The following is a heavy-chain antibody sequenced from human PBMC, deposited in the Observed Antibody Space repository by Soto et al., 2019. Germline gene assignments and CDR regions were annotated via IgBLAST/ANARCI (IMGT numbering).Heavy chain of an antibody. J-gene: IGHJ4*02. CDR1: NGSISSKSQC. V-gene: IGHV4-39*01. D-gene: IGHD3-3*02. CDR2: VYYSGTT. Sequence: PSETLSLTCAVSNGSISSKSQCWGCMHPPPGKVLEWIGIVYYSGTTYYNPYHKTRVIISVDPSKDQFSLKLSSVTTADSAVDYCARLLPHFWSGYFDSWGQGSLVTVSS. CDR3: ARLLPHFWSGYFDS.